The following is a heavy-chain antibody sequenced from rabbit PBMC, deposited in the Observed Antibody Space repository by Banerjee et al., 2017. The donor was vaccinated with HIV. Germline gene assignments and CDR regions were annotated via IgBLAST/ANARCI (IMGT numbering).Heavy chain of an antibody. CDR2: IYNGDGST. CDR3: ARDLAGAIGWNFNL. V-gene: IGHV1S45*01. J-gene: IGHJ4*01. Sequence: QEQLKETGGGLVQPGGSLTLSCKASGFDFSGYYWICWVRQAPGKGPEWIACIYNGDGSTYYASWAKGRFTISKTSSTTVPLQMTSLTAADTATYFCARDLAGAIGWNFNLWGPGTLVTVS. D-gene: IGHD4-1*01. CDR1: GFDFSGYYW.